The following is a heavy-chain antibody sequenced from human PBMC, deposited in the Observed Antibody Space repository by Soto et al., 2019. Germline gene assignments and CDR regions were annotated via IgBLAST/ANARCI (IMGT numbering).Heavy chain of an antibody. J-gene: IGHJ6*02. CDR3: ARDKSSSGWYYYYGMDV. Sequence: GGSLRLSCAASGFTVSSNYMSWVRQAPGKGLEWVSVIYSGGSTYYADSVKGRFTISRDNSKNMLYLQMNSLRAEDTAVYYCARDKSSSGWYYYYGMDVWGQGTTVTVSS. CDR2: IYSGGST. CDR1: GFTVSSNY. D-gene: IGHD6-19*01. V-gene: IGHV3-53*01.